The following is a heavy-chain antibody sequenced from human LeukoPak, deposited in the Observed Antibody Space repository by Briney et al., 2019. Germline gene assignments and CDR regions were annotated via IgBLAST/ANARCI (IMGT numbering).Heavy chain of an antibody. CDR2: ISGTGSGP. CDR3: AKSRSGWLPDS. J-gene: IGHJ4*02. Sequence: GGSLRLSCAASGFTFSSYAMNWVRQAPGKGLEWVPAISGTGSGPYYADSVKGRFTISRDNSKNTLYLQMNSLRAEDTAVYYCAKSRSGWLPDSWGQGALVTV. V-gene: IGHV3-23*01. D-gene: IGHD6-19*01. CDR1: GFTFSSYA.